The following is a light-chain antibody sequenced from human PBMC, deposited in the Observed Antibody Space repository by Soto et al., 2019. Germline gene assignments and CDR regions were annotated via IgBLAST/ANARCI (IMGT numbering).Light chain of an antibody. J-gene: IGKJ4*01. CDR1: QSVSRNY. CDR2: GAS. Sequence: EIVLTQSPGTLSLSPGDRATLSCRASQSVSRNYLAWYQQKPGQAPRLLIYGASSRATGIPDRFSGSGFGTDFTLTISRLEPEDFAVYYCQHYYTSPPLSFGGGTKVEIK. CDR3: QHYYTSPPLS. V-gene: IGKV3-20*01.